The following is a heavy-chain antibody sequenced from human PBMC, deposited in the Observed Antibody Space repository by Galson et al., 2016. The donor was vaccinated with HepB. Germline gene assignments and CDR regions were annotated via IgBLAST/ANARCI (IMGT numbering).Heavy chain of an antibody. Sequence: SVKVSCKASGFTFTNSAVQWVRLARGQRLEWIGWIVAVSGDTNYAQKFQERVPITRDTSTGTADMELSSLRSDDPAVYYCAAFSGYCDRTSCFPAFDYWGQGTLVTVSS. CDR1: GFTFTNSA. V-gene: IGHV1-58*01. CDR2: IVAVSGDT. D-gene: IGHD2-2*03. J-gene: IGHJ4*02. CDR3: AAFSGYCDRTSCFPAFDY.